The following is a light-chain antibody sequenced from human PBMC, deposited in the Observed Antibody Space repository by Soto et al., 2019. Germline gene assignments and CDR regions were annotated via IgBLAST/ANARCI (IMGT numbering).Light chain of an antibody. CDR1: QDIYDY. CDR2: AAS. Sequence: DIQMTQSPSSLSASVGDSVTITCQASQDIYDYLNWYQHKPGKAPRLLIYAASNLETGVPSRFNGSGSGTDFTFTINSLQPEDIATYYCQQYDNSPMFTFGRGTKVEI. V-gene: IGKV1-33*01. J-gene: IGKJ2*01. CDR3: QQYDNSPMFT.